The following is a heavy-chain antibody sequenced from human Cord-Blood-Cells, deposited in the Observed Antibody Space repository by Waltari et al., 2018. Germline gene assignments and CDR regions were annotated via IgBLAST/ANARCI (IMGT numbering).Heavy chain of an antibody. CDR1: GAAFTSYD. J-gene: IGHJ3*02. CDR3: ATTGGAFDI. D-gene: IGHD3-10*01. Sequence: QVQLVQSGAEVKKPGASVKVSCKASGAAFTSYDLKWVRQATGQGLEWMGWRKPNRSNTGDAQKFHGRVTMTTHTSIGTAYMGLSSLRSEDTAVEYCATTGGAFDIWGQGTMVTVSS. CDR2: RKPNRSNT. V-gene: IGHV1-8*02.